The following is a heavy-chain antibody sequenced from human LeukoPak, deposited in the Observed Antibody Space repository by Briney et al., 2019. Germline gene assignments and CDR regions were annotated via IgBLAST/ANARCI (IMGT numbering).Heavy chain of an antibody. CDR2: ISSNGGST. CDR1: GFTFSSYA. V-gene: IGHV3-64*01. CDR3: ARDEGGAPSY. Sequence: GGSLRLSCAASGFTFSSYAMHWVRQAPGKGLEYVSAISSNGGSTYYANSVKGRFTISRDNSKNTLYLQMGSLRAEDMAVYYCARDEGGAPSYWGQGTLVTVSS. J-gene: IGHJ4*02. D-gene: IGHD3-16*01.